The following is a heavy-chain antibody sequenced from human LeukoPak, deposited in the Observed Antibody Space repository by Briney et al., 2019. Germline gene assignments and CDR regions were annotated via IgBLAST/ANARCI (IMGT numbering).Heavy chain of an antibody. J-gene: IGHJ1*01. D-gene: IGHD6-13*01. CDR3: AREWGMRGIGDSSWYGAECFQY. V-gene: IGHV3-30*03. CDR2: ISYDGSNK. CDR1: GFTFSSYG. Sequence: PGGSLRLSCAASGFTFSSYGMHWVRQAPGKGLEWVAVISYDGSNKYYADSVKGRFNISRDNARNTLYLQVNSLRAEDTAVYYCAREWGMRGIGDSSWYGAECFQYWGQGTLVTVSS.